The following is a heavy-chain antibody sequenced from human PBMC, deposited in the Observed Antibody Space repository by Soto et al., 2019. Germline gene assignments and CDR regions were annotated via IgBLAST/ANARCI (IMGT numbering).Heavy chain of an antibody. CDR3: ARDFYGGYTYGPGDY. J-gene: IGHJ4*02. D-gene: IGHD5-18*01. CDR2: IHGDGGKI. Sequence: EVQLVESGGGLVQPGGSLRLSCEASGFMFSAYWMSWVRQAPGKGLEWVANIHGDGGKIYYVDSVKGRFTISRDHRKRSLYLQMSSLRAEDTAVYYCARDFYGGYTYGPGDYWGQGALVAVSS. CDR1: GFMFSAYW. V-gene: IGHV3-7*01.